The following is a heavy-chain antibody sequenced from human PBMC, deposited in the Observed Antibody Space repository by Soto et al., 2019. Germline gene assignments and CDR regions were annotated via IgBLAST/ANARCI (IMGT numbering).Heavy chain of an antibody. V-gene: IGHV3-9*01. J-gene: IGHJ6*03. Sequence: PGGSQSLSCAASGFPFDDYSMHWVRQAPGKGLEWVSGISWNSGSIGYADSVKGRFTISRDNAKNSLYLQMNSLRAEDTALYYCAKGRADYYYMDVWGKGTTVTVSS. CDR2: ISWNSGSI. CDR3: AKGRADYYYMDV. CDR1: GFPFDDYS.